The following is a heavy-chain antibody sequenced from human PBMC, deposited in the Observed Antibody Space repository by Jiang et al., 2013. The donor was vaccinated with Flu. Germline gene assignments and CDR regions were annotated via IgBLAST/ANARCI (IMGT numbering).Heavy chain of an antibody. CDR2: ISSSSSYT. V-gene: IGHV3-11*05. J-gene: IGHJ4*02. Sequence: GSLRLSCAASGFTFSDYYMSWIRQAPGKGLEWVSYISSSSSYTNYADSVKGRFTISRDNAKNSLYLQMNSLRAEDTAVYYCARVTYGSGSYFDYWGQGTLVTVSS. CDR1: GFTFSDYY. CDR3: ARVTYGSGSYFDY. D-gene: IGHD3-10*01.